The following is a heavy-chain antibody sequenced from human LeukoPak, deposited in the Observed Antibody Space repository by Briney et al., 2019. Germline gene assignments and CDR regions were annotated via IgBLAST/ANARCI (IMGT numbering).Heavy chain of an antibody. D-gene: IGHD2-2*01. CDR2: INPNSGGT. CDR1: GYTFTGYY. V-gene: IGHV1-2*02. Sequence: ASVKVSCKASGYTFTGYYMHWVRQAPGQGLEWMGWINPNSGGTNYAQKFQGRVTMTRDASISTAYMELSRLRSDDTAVQYCARGTALTAMKVQPNWFDPWGQGTLVTVSS. CDR3: ARGTALTAMKVQPNWFDP. J-gene: IGHJ5*02.